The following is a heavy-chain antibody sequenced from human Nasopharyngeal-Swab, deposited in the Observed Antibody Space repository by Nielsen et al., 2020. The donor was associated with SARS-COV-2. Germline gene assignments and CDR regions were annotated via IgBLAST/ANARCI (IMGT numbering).Heavy chain of an antibody. J-gene: IGHJ6*02. CDR2: IDPSDSYT. CDR3: ARRDCSSTSCSHYYYYGMDV. D-gene: IGHD2-2*01. CDR1: GYSFTSYW. Sequence: GASLKISWKGSGYSFTSYWISWARQMPGKGLEWMGRIDPSDSYTNYSPSFQGHVTISADKSISTAYLQWSSLKASDTAMYYCARRDCSSTSCSHYYYYGMDVWGQGTTVTVSS. V-gene: IGHV5-10-1*01.